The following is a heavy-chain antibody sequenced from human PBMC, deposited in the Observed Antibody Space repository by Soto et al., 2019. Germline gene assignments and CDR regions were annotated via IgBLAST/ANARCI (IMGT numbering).Heavy chain of an antibody. CDR3: ARRGTTVFPQDWFGP. J-gene: IGHJ5*02. Sequence: QVQLVQSGAEVKKPGASVKVSCRASKYTFTTYAIHWLRQAPGQRLEWMGWINGANGNTRYSQKFQGRVTIARDTAATTAYMELSSLRSEDTAVYYSARRGTTVFPQDWFGPWGQGTLVTVSS. D-gene: IGHD4-17*01. V-gene: IGHV1-3*01. CDR2: INGANGNT. CDR1: KYTFTTYA.